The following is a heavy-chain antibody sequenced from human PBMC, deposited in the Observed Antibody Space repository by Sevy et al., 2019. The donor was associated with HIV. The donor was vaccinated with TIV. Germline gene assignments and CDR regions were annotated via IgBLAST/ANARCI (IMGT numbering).Heavy chain of an antibody. CDR1: GFAFSTHA. CDR3: TRDGGYSIKWYPLY. Sequence: GGCLRLSCAASGFAFSTHAMHWVRQAPGKGLEWVAVISYDGTETFYAASVEGRFTISRGNSKNMLSLQINSLKPEDTAVYYCTRDGGYSIKWYPLYWGHGTLVTVSS. D-gene: IGHD1-26*01. V-gene: IGHV3-30-3*01. J-gene: IGHJ4*01. CDR2: ISYDGTET.